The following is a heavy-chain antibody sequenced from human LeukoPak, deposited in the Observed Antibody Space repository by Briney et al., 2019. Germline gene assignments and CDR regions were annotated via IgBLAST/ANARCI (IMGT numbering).Heavy chain of an antibody. V-gene: IGHV3-30*03. J-gene: IGHJ4*02. CDR2: ITDDGSDK. Sequence: PGKSLRLSCAASALTFRKYGMDWVRQAPGKGLEWVAVITDDGSDKYYAESVKGRFTISRDNSKNTVYLQMNNVRLDDTALYYCAIALKKWELSFDSWGQGTLVTVSS. D-gene: IGHD1-26*01. CDR1: ALTFRKYG. CDR3: AIALKKWELSFDS.